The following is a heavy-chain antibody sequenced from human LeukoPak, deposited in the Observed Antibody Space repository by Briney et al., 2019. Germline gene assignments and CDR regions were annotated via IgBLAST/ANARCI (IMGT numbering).Heavy chain of an antibody. CDR1: GYTFTNYD. Sequence: ASVKVSCKASGYTFTNYDINWVRQATGQGLEWMGWMNPNSGNTGYAQKFQSRVTITRNTSITTTYMELSSLKSEDTAVYYCARRSAYGSGSYYVDYWGQGTLVTVSS. J-gene: IGHJ4*02. V-gene: IGHV1-8*03. D-gene: IGHD3-10*01. CDR3: ARRSAYGSGSYYVDY. CDR2: MNPNSGNT.